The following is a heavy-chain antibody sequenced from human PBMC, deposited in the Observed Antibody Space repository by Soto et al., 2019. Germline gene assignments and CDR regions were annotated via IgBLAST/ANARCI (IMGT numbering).Heavy chain of an antibody. CDR1: GFAFRSYA. D-gene: IGHD3-16*01. V-gene: IGHV3-30*18. J-gene: IGHJ6*02. CDR2: ISYDGGNI. Sequence: PGGSLRLSCEASGFAFRSYAMHWVRQAPGKGLEWVGVISYDGGNIYYADSVKGRFTISRDNSKNTLYVQVKSLRPEDTAVYYCAKGILSATIGPYAMDVWGQGTTVTVS. CDR3: AKGILSATIGPYAMDV.